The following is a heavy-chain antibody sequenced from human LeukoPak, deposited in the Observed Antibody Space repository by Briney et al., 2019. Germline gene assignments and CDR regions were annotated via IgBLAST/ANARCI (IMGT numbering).Heavy chain of an antibody. CDR3: ARGGYYDILTPRSNDAFDI. CDR2: INHSGST. Sequence: SETLSLTCAVYGGSFSGYYWSWIRQPPGKGLEWIGEINHSGSTNYNPSLKSRVTISVDTSKNQFSLKLSSVTAADTAVYYCARGGYYDILTPRSNDAFDIWGQGTMVTVSS. D-gene: IGHD3-9*01. CDR1: GGSFSGYY. J-gene: IGHJ3*02. V-gene: IGHV4-34*01.